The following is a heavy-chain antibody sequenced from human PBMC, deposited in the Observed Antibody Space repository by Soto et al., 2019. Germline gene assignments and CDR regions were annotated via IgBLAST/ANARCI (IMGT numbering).Heavy chain of an antibody. CDR3: VRDGTKTLRDWFDL. Sequence: SETLSLTCSLSGASISGFYWSWIRKSAWKGLEWIGRIYATGTTDYNPSLKSRVMMSVDTSKKQFSLKLRSVTAADTAVYYCVRDGTKTLRDWFDLWGQGISVTVSS. D-gene: IGHD1-1*01. CDR1: GASISGFY. V-gene: IGHV4-4*07. CDR2: IYATGTT. J-gene: IGHJ5*02.